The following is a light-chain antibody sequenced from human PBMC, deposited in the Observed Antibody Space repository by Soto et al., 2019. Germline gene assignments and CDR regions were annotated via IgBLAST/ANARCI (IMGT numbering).Light chain of an antibody. CDR2: KND. CDR1: ISNIGINY. V-gene: IGLV1-47*01. CDR3: AAWDDSLRGWV. Sequence: QSVLTQPPSASGTPGQGVTISCSGDISNIGINYIYWYQQLPGTAPKLLIYKNDRRPSWVPDRISGSKSGTSGSLVISGLRSEDEANYHCAAWDDSLRGWVFGGGTKVTVL. J-gene: IGLJ2*01.